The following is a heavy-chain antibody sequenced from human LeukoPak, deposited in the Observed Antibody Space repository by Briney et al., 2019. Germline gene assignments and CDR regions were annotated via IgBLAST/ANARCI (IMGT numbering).Heavy chain of an antibody. CDR3: AKDVGKWESLHFFDY. V-gene: IGHV3-23*01. D-gene: IGHD1-26*01. J-gene: IGHJ4*02. CDR2: ISGSGAST. CDR1: GFTLSTNA. Sequence: GGSLRLSCLTSGFTLSTNAMSRVRQAPGKGLEWISGISGSGASTYYADSVKGRFTISRDDSRNTLYLQMNSLRGDDTAVYYCAKDVGKWESLHFFDYWGQGTLVTVSS.